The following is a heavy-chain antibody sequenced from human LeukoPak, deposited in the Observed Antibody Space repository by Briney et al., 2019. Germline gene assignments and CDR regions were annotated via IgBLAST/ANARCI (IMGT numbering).Heavy chain of an antibody. D-gene: IGHD3-10*01. CDR1: GFTFSNAW. V-gene: IGHV3-15*01. CDR3: TSGGDRLGYFDH. CDR2: IKREIDGGTT. Sequence: PGGSLRLSCAASGFTFSNAWMTWVRQAPGKGLEWVGRIKREIDGGTTDYAAPVKGRFTISRDDSKNTLYLQMMSLKTEDTAVYYCTSGGDRLGYFDHWGQGTLVTVSS. J-gene: IGHJ4*02.